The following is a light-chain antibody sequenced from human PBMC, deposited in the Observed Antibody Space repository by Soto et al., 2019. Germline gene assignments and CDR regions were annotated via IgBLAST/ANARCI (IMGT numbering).Light chain of an antibody. J-gene: IGLJ1*01. CDR2: DVS. CDR1: SSDVGGYNY. Sequence: SVLTQPASVSGSPGQSITISCTGTSSDVGGYNYVSLYQQHPGKAPKLMIYDVSKRPSGVSDRFSGSKSGNTASLTISGLQVEDEADYYCCSFAGNSNYVFGTGTKVTVL. CDR3: CSFAGNSNYV. V-gene: IGLV2-23*02.